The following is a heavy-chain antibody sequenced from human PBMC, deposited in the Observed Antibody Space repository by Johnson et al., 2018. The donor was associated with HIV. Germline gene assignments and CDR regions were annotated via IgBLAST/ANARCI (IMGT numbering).Heavy chain of an antibody. CDR2: TKQDGSEK. V-gene: IGHV3-7*03. CDR1: GFIFDDYG. Sequence: VQLVESGGGVVQPGRSLRLSCAASGFIFDDYGMALVRQTPGKGLEWVANTKQDGSEKYYVDSVKGRFTISRDNAKNSLYLQMNSLRVEDTAVYYCARDSYSGGGSYSWGQGTMVTVSS. D-gene: IGHD1-26*01. J-gene: IGHJ3*01. CDR3: ARDSYSGGGSYS.